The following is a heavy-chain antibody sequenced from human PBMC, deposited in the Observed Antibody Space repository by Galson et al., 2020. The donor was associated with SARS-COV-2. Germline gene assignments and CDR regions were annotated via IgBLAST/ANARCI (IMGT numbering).Heavy chain of an antibody. V-gene: IGHV4-61*02. CDR1: GGSISSGSYY. Sequence: SETLSLTCTVSGGSISSGSYYWSWIRQPAGKGLEWIGRIYTSGSTNYNPSLKSRVTISVDTSKNQFSLKLGSVTAADTAVYYCARDGQMRPFDYWGQGTLVTVSS. CDR2: IYTSGST. CDR3: ARDGQMRPFDY. J-gene: IGHJ4*02. D-gene: IGHD6-25*01.